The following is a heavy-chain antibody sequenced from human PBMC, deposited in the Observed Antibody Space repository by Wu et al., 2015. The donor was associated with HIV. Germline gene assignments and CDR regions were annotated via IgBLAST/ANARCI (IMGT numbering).Heavy chain of an antibody. CDR1: GGTFSSYA. J-gene: IGHJ3*02. Sequence: QVQLVQSGAEVKKPGSSVKVSCKASGGTFSSYAISWVRQAPGQGLEWMGGIIPIFGTANYAQKFQGRVTITTDESTSTAYMELSSLRSEDTAVYYCARGATRWLHLHDAFDIWGQGTMVTVSS. V-gene: IGHV1-69*05. D-gene: IGHD5-24*01. CDR3: ARGATRWLHLHDAFDI. CDR2: IIPIFGTA.